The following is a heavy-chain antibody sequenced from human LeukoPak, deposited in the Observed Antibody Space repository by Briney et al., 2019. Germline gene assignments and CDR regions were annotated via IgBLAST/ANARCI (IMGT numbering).Heavy chain of an antibody. CDR2: ISAYNGNT. CDR1: GYTFTSYG. V-gene: IGHV1-18*01. J-gene: IGHJ4*02. CDR3: ARDRGSWSDPDY. Sequence: ASVKVSCKASGYTFTSYGISWVRQAPGQGLEWMGWISAYNGNTNYAQKLQGRVTMTTDTSTSTAYMELSRLRSDDTAVYYCARDRGSWSDPDYWGQGTLVTVSS. D-gene: IGHD6-13*01.